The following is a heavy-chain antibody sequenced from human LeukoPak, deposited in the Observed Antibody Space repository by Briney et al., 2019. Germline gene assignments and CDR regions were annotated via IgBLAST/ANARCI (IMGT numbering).Heavy chain of an antibody. Sequence: PGGSLRLSCAASGFTFSTYNMNWVRQAPGKGLEWVSSISSSSSYIYYADSVKGRFTISRDNAKNSLYLQMNSLRAEDTAVYYCARVLYSGSFFDYWGQGTLVTVSS. D-gene: IGHD1-26*01. V-gene: IGHV3-21*01. J-gene: IGHJ4*02. CDR2: ISSSSSYI. CDR1: GFTFSTYN. CDR3: ARVLYSGSFFDY.